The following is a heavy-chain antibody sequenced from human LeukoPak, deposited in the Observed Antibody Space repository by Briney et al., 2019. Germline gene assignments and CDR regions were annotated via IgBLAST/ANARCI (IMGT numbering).Heavy chain of an antibody. CDR1: GGSISSHY. D-gene: IGHD3-3*01. Sequence: PSETLSLTCTVSGGSISSHYWSWIRQPPGEALEWIGYISYSGSTNYSPSLKSRVTISVDTSNNQFSLKLSSVTAADTAVYYCARTTRVTIFGGYYFDDWGQGTLVTVSS. V-gene: IGHV4-59*11. CDR3: ARTTRVTIFGGYYFDD. J-gene: IGHJ4*02. CDR2: ISYSGST.